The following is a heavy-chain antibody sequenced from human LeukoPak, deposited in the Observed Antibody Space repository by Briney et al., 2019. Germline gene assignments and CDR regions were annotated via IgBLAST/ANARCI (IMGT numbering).Heavy chain of an antibody. Sequence: GGSLRLSCAASGFTFSSYSMNWVRQAPGKGLEWVSYISSSSSTIYYADSVKGRFTISRDNAKNSLYLQMNSLRDEDTAVYYCARDLRFLEWLSTYYFDYWGQGTLVTVSS. CDR3: ARDLRFLEWLSTYYFDY. D-gene: IGHD3-3*01. J-gene: IGHJ4*02. CDR2: ISSSSSTI. CDR1: GFTFSSYS. V-gene: IGHV3-48*02.